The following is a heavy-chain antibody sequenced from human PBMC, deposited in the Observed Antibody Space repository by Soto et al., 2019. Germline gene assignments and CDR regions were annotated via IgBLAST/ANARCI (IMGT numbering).Heavy chain of an antibody. J-gene: IGHJ2*01. CDR2: ISYDGSNK. CDR3: ARPLRRDDYNWGYFGF. CDR1: GFTFSSYA. V-gene: IGHV3-30-3*01. D-gene: IGHD4-4*01. Sequence: QVQLVESGGGVVQPGRSLRLSCAASGFTFSSYAMHWVRQAPGKGLEWVAVISYDGSNKYYADSVKGRFTISRDNSKNTLHLQRKCLRPADTAVYYCARPLRRDDYNWGYFGFWGRGTLVTVSS.